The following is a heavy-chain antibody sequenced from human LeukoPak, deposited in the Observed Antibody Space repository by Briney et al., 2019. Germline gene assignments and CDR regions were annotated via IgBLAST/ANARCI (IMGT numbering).Heavy chain of an antibody. CDR2: INPNSGYT. CDR3: ARGEERDYYYYYGMDV. Sequence: GASVKVSCKASGYTFMGFYMHWVRQAPGQGLEWVRWINPNSGYTKSPQKFQGRVTMTRDTSISTAYMELSRLTSDDTAVYYCARGEERDYYYYYGMDVWGQGTTVTVSS. V-gene: IGHV1-2*02. J-gene: IGHJ6*02. CDR1: GYTFMGFY.